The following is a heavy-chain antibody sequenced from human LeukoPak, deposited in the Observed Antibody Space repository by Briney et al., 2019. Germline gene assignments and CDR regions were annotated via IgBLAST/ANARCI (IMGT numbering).Heavy chain of an antibody. J-gene: IGHJ4*02. CDR3: ARSPYDSSGYYYGY. CDR2: IYYSGST. Sequence: PSETLSLTCTVSGGSISSYYWSWIRQPPGKGLEWIGYIYYSGSTNYNPSLKSRVTISVDTSKNQFSLKLSSVTAADTAVYYCARSPYDSSGYYYGYWGQGTLVTVSS. D-gene: IGHD3-22*01. CDR1: GGSISSYY. V-gene: IGHV4-59*01.